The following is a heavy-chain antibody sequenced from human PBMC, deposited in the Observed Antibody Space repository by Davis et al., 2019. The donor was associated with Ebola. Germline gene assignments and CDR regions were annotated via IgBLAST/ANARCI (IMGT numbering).Heavy chain of an antibody. CDR3: ARDGVPAAHDY. Sequence: PGGSLRLSCAASGFTFSSYAMTWVRQAPGKGLEWVANIKQDGSEKYYLDSVKGRFTISRDNAKNSLYLQMNSLRAEDTAVYYCARDGVPAAHDYWGQGTLVTVS. D-gene: IGHD2-2*01. CDR2: IKQDGSEK. J-gene: IGHJ4*02. V-gene: IGHV3-7*03. CDR1: GFTFSSYA.